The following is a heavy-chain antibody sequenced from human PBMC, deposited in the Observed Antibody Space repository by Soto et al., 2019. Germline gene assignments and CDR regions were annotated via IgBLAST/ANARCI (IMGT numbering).Heavy chain of an antibody. V-gene: IGHV5-10-1*01. D-gene: IGHD4-17*01. CDR3: AIYGDAFDI. CDR2: IDPSDSYT. J-gene: IGHJ3*02. CDR1: GYDFTNYW. Sequence: PGESLKISCRGSGYDFTNYWINWVRQMPGKGLEWMGRIDPSDSYTNYSPSFQGHVTISADKSISTAYLQWSSLKASDTAMYYCAIYGDAFDIWGQGTMVTISS.